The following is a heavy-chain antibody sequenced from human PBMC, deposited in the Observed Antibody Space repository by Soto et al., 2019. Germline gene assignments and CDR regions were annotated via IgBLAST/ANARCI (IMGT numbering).Heavy chain of an antibody. J-gene: IGHJ3*02. V-gene: IGHV3-30-3*01. Sequence: QVQLVESGGGVVQPGRSLRLSCAASGFTFSSYAMHWVRQAPGKGLEWVAVISYDGSNKYYADSVKGRFTISRDNSKNPLYLQMNSLTAEDTAVYYCASRDYGGNPYRDDIWGQGTMVTVSS. D-gene: IGHD4-17*01. CDR2: ISYDGSNK. CDR3: ASRDYGGNPYRDDI. CDR1: GFTFSSYA.